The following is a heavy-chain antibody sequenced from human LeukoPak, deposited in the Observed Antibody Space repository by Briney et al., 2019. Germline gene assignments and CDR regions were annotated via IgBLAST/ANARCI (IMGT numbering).Heavy chain of an antibody. Sequence: GGSLRLSCAASGFTFSSYAMSWVRQAPGKGLEWVSAISGSGGSTYYADSVKGRFTISRDNSKNTLCLQMNSLRAEDTAVYYCAKSPRWRAIVVVPTIFDYWGQGTLVTVSS. CDR1: GFTFSSYA. D-gene: IGHD3-22*01. CDR3: AKSPRWRAIVVVPTIFDY. V-gene: IGHV3-23*01. J-gene: IGHJ4*02. CDR2: ISGSGGST.